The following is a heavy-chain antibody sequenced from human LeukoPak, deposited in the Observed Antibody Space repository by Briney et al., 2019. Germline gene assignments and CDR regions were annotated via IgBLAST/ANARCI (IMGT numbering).Heavy chain of an antibody. CDR1: GGSFSAYY. J-gene: IGHJ6*03. D-gene: IGHD3-10*01. CDR2: IYTSGST. CDR3: ARVVTMVRGVPPFYYYYYMDV. Sequence: SETLSLTCAVYGGSFSAYYWSWIRQPAGKGLEWIGRIYTSGSTNYNPSLKSRVTISVDTSKNQFSLKLSSVTAADTAVYYCARVVTMVRGVPPFYYYYYMDVWGKGTTVTISS. V-gene: IGHV4-59*10.